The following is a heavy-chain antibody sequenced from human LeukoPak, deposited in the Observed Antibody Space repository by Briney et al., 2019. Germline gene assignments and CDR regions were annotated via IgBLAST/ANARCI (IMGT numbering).Heavy chain of an antibody. CDR2: IVVASGNT. Sequence: ASVKVSCKASGFTFTNSAIQWLRQARGQRLEWIGWIVVASGNTNYAQEFQGRVTITRDMSTSTAYMELSSLRSEDTAVYYCAADQLVDGAWGQGTLVTISS. CDR3: AADQLVDGA. D-gene: IGHD2-15*01. J-gene: IGHJ5*02. V-gene: IGHV1-58*02. CDR1: GFTFTNSA.